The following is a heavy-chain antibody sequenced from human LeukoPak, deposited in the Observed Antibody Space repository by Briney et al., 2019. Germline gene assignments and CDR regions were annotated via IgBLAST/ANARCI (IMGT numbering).Heavy chain of an antibody. V-gene: IGHV4-31*02. Sequence: SQTLSLTCTVSGGSVSSGGCSWIWIRKHPGTAPEWFGFIYYSGTPFYNPSLKSRVTISIDTSKNSFSLSLTAATAADTAVYYCARGYDSSGFYGRQYYFDYWGQGTLITVSS. CDR3: ARGYDSSGFYGRQYYFDY. D-gene: IGHD3-22*01. J-gene: IGHJ4*02. CDR2: IYYSGTP. CDR1: GGSVSSGGCS.